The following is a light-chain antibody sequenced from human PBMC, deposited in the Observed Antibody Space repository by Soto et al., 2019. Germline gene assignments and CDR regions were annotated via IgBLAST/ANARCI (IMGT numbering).Light chain of an antibody. CDR1: QSVSSSY. CDR3: QQYGTSEII. Sequence: VFTPSTFTLSLSPADRATLSSRSSQSVSSSYLAWYQQKAGQAPRLLIYGASSRATGIPDRFSASGSGTDFTLTISRLEPEDFAVFFCQQYGTSEIIFGQGTRLEIK. V-gene: IGKV3-20*01. CDR2: GAS. J-gene: IGKJ5*01.